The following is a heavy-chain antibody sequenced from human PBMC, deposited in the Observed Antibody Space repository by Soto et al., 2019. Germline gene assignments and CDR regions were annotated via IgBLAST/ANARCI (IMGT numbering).Heavy chain of an antibody. CDR2: IYWDDDK. D-gene: IGHD6-19*01. Sequence: QITLKESGPTLVKPTQTLTLTCTFSGFSLSTSGVGVGWIRQPPGKALEWLAFIYWDDDKRYSPSLKSRLTITKXTXXXQXXLTLPNMDPVDTATYYCAPRPIVVAGTRGFAWFDPWGQGNLVTVSS. J-gene: IGHJ5*02. CDR1: GFSLSTSGVG. CDR3: APRPIVVAGTRGFAWFDP. V-gene: IGHV2-5*02.